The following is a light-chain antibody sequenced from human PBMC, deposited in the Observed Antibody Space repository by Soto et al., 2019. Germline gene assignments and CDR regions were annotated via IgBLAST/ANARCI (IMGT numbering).Light chain of an antibody. J-gene: IGKJ5*01. CDR3: QQSYRTPSIT. Sequence: DIQMTQAPSSLSASVGDRVNITCRASQNIRNSLNWYQQKPGKAPKLLISSTSSLQSGVPSRFSGSGSGPDFTLTISSLQPEDFASYYCQQSYRTPSITFGQGTRLEI. CDR1: QNIRNS. CDR2: STS. V-gene: IGKV1-39*01.